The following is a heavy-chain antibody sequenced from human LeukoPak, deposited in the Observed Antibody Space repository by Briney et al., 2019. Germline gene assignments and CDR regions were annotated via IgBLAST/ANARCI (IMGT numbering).Heavy chain of an antibody. V-gene: IGHV3-21*01. CDR2: ISSSSSYI. J-gene: IGHJ4*02. CDR1: GFTFSTYA. CDR3: ARLEEGGYYFDY. D-gene: IGHD1-1*01. Sequence: GGSLRLSCAASGFTFSTYAMNWVRQAPGEGLKWVSSISSSSSYIYYADSVKGRFTISRDNAKNSLYLQMNSLRAEDTAVYYCARLEEGGYYFDYWGQGTLVTVSS.